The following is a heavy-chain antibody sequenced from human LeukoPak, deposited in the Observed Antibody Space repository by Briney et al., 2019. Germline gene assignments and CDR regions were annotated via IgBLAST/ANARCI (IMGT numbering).Heavy chain of an antibody. V-gene: IGHV4-59*08. CDR2: IYYSGST. CDR1: GGSISSYY. J-gene: IGHJ2*01. Sequence: SETLSLTCTVSGGSISSYYWSWIRQPPGKGLEWIGYIYYSGSTNYNPSLKSRVTISVDTSKNQFSLKLSSVTAADTAVYYCARHRDDYGGLPDWYFDLWGRGTLVTVSS. CDR3: ARHRDDYGGLPDWYFDL. D-gene: IGHD4-23*01.